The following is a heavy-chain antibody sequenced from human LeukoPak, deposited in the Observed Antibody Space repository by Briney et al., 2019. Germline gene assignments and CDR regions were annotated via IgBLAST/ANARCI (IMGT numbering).Heavy chain of an antibody. Sequence: PGGSLRLSCAASGFTFSSYAMSWVRQAPGKGLEWVSAISGSGGSTYYAGSVKGRFTISRDNSKNTLYLQMNSLRAEDTAVYYCAKGTSGIVGAVFYYYYGMDVWGQGTTVTVSS. D-gene: IGHD1-26*01. J-gene: IGHJ6*02. V-gene: IGHV3-23*01. CDR2: ISGSGGST. CDR1: GFTFSSYA. CDR3: AKGTSGIVGAVFYYYYGMDV.